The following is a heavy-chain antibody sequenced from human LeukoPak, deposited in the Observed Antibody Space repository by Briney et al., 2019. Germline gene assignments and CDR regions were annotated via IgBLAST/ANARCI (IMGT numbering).Heavy chain of an antibody. Sequence: ASVNVSCKASGGIFSSDAISWVRQAAGQGLEGMGGIIPIFGTANYAQKFQGRVTITTDESTSTAYMELSSLRSEDTAVYYCARVITMVRGEWGYWGQGTLVTVSS. V-gene: IGHV1-69*05. CDR3: ARVITMVRGEWGY. D-gene: IGHD3-10*01. CDR2: IIPIFGTA. J-gene: IGHJ4*02. CDR1: GGIFSSDA.